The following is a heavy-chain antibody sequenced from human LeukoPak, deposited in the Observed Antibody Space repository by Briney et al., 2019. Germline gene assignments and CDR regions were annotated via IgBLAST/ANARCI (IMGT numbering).Heavy chain of an antibody. CDR3: AAGRYSYDSSGYYPHTNDAFDI. V-gene: IGHV1-8*01. D-gene: IGHD3-22*01. J-gene: IGHJ3*02. Sequence: ASVKVSCKASGYTFTSYDINWVRQATGQGLEWMGWINPNSGNTGYAQKFQGRVTMTRDTSITTAYMELSSLRSEDTAVYYCAAGRYSYDSSGYYPHTNDAFDIWGRGTMVTVSS. CDR2: INPNSGNT. CDR1: GYTFTSYD.